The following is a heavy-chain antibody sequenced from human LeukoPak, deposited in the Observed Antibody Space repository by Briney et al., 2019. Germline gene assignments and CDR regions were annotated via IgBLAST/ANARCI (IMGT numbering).Heavy chain of an antibody. V-gene: IGHV3-74*01. CDR3: ARVVYDSSGYYYYYYMDV. J-gene: IGHJ6*03. D-gene: IGHD3-22*01. Sequence: PGGSLRLSCAASGFTFSSYWMHWVRQAPGKGLVWVSRINSDGSSTSYADSVKGRFTISRDNAKNTLYLQMNSLSAEDTAVYYCARVVYDSSGYYYYYYMDVWGKGTTVTVSS. CDR2: INSDGSST. CDR1: GFTFSSYW.